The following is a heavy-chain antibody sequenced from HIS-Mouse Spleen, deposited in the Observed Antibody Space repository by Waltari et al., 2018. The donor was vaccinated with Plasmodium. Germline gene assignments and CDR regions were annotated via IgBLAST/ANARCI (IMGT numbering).Heavy chain of an antibody. Sequence: QVQLVQSGAEVQKPGASVKVSCKASGYTFTGYYMHWVRQAPGQGLEWMGWINPNSGGTNYAQKFQGRGTMNRDTSISTAYMELSRLRSDDTAVYYCARDVPGETSFDYWGQGTLVTVAS. CDR2: INPNSGGT. CDR1: GYTFTGYY. V-gene: IGHV1-2*02. D-gene: IGHD3-16*01. J-gene: IGHJ4*02. CDR3: ARDVPGETSFDY.